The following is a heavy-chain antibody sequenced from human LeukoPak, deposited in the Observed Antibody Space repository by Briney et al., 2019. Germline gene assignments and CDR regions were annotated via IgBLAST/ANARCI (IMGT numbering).Heavy chain of an antibody. J-gene: IGHJ4*02. Sequence: GESLKISCKASGYTFSTYWIAWVRQSPGKGLEWMGSVFPGDSGISYSPSFQGQVAISADKSINAAYLQWSSLKASDTAIYYCARRNYFSSSGSKDHFDYWGQGTLVTVSS. CDR1: GYTFSTYW. CDR2: VFPGDSGI. V-gene: IGHV5-51*01. D-gene: IGHD6-19*01. CDR3: ARRNYFSSSGSKDHFDY.